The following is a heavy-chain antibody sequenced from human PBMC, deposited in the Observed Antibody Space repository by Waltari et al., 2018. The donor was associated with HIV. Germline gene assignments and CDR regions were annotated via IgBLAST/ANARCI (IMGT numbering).Heavy chain of an antibody. CDR2: INQDGRDN. D-gene: IGHD1-26*01. CDR3: VRAIAAKWELPQAFDS. CDR1: GFTFGSFW. V-gene: IGHV3-7*04. J-gene: IGHJ3*02. Sequence: EVQLVESGGGLVQPGGSLRLSCGASGFTFGSFWMSWVRQVPGQGVGVVANINQDGRDNYYEESVRGRFTISRDNRRNLLDLQMSSLIDDDTVVYYCVRAIAAKWELPQAFDSWGQGTMVIVPS.